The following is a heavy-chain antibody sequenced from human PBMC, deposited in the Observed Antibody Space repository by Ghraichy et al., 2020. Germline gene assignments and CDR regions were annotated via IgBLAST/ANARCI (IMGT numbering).Heavy chain of an antibody. V-gene: IGHV3-7*03. D-gene: IGHD2/OR15-2a*01. CDR2: INPDGSEK. Sequence: GVLNISCAASGFTFSIYSMSWVRQAPGKGLEWVANINPDGSEKYYVDSVKGRFTMSRDNAKNSVSLQMNSLRAEDTAVYYCARNRASLDVWGKGTTVTVSS. CDR3: ARNRASLDV. J-gene: IGHJ6*04. CDR1: GFTFSIYS.